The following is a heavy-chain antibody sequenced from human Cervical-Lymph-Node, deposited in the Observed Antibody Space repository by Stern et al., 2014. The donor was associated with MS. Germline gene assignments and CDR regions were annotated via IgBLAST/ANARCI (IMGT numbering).Heavy chain of an antibody. J-gene: IGHJ5*02. D-gene: IGHD6-19*01. CDR3: ARDPHIAVAGTGGGFDP. CDR1: GYTFTNYG. V-gene: IGHV1-18*01. CDR2: ISGYNDDT. Sequence: QVQLVQSGAEVKKPGASVKVSCKASGYTFTNYGISWVRPAPGQGLEWMGWISGYNDDTNYVEKFQGRVTMTTDTSTSTAYMELRSLRSDDTAVYYCARDPHIAVAGTGGGFDPWGQGTLGTVSS.